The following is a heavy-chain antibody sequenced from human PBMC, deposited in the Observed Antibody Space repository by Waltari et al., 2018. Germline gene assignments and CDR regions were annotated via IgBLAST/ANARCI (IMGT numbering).Heavy chain of an antibody. CDR2: IYYIGST. CDR3: ARPSRAARDFDY. CDR1: GGSISSSSYY. J-gene: IGHJ4*02. D-gene: IGHD6-6*01. V-gene: IGHV4-39*07. Sequence: QLQLQESGPGLVKPSETLSLTCTVSGGSISSSSYYWGWIRQPPGKGLEWIGSIYYIGSTYYNPSLESRVTISVDTSKNQFSLKLSSVTAADTAVYYCARPSRAARDFDYWGQGTLVTVSS.